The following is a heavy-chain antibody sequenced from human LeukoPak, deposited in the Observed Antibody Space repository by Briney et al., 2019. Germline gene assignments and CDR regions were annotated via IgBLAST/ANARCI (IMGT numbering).Heavy chain of an antibody. CDR3: ARDMLLEDAFDS. Sequence: GGSLRLSCEVSGFTFDDHAINWVRKAPGKGLEWVANINWNDGSTGYGDSVKGRFTISRDNTKNSVFLQMHSLRGDDTALYYCARDMLLEDAFDSWGQGTMVIVSS. V-gene: IGHV3-20*04. CDR2: INWNDGST. D-gene: IGHD3-10*02. CDR1: GFTFDDHA. J-gene: IGHJ3*02.